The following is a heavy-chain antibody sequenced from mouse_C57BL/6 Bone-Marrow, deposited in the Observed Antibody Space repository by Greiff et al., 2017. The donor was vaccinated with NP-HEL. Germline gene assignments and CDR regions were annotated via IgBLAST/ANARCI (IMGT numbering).Heavy chain of an antibody. V-gene: IGHV1-82*01. J-gene: IGHJ2*01. CDR3: ARWELGCY. CDR1: GYAFSSSW. Sequence: QVQLKESGPELVKPGASVKISCKASGYAFSSSWMNWVKQRPGKGLEWIGRIYPGDGDTNYNGKFKGKATLTADKSSSTAYMQLRSLTSADSSVYFCARWELGCYWGQGTTLTVSS. D-gene: IGHD4-1*01. CDR2: IYPGDGDT.